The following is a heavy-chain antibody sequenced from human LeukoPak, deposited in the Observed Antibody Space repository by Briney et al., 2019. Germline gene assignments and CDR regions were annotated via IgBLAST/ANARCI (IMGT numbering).Heavy chain of an antibody. CDR2: INPNSGGT. CDR1: GYTFTGYY. Sequence: GASVKVSCKASGYTFTGYYMHWVRQAPGQGLEWMGWINPNSGGTNYAQKFQGRVTMTRDTSISTAYMELSRLRSDDTAVYYCARDRVGGVMIVGSFAYWGQGTLVTVSS. J-gene: IGHJ4*02. V-gene: IGHV1-2*02. CDR3: ARDRVGGVMIVGSFAY. D-gene: IGHD3-22*01.